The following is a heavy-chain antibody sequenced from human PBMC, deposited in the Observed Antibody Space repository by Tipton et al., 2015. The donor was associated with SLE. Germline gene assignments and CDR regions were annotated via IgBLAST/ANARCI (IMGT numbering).Heavy chain of an antibody. CDR2: INHSGST. V-gene: IGHV4-34*01. CDR3: ARVKRDPWAFDI. Sequence: GLVKPSETLPLTCAVYGGSFSGYYWSWIRQPPGKGLEWIGEINHSGSTNYNPSLKSRVTISVDTSKNQFSLKLSSVTAADTAVYYCARVKRDPWAFDIWGQGTMVTVSS. CDR1: GGSFSGYY. J-gene: IGHJ3*02.